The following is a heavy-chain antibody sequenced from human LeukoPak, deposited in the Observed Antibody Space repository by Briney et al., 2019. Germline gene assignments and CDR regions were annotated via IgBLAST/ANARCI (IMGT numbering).Heavy chain of an antibody. CDR2: MNPNSGNT. J-gene: IGHJ5*02. D-gene: IGHD2-21*01. Sequence: GASVKVSCKASGYTFTSYDINWVRQATGQGLEWMGWMNPNSGNTGYAQKFQGRVTMTRNTSISTAYMELSSLRSEDTAVYYCASLSRIRLNWFDPWGQGTLVTVSS. CDR3: ASLSRIRLNWFDP. CDR1: GYTFTSYD. V-gene: IGHV1-8*01.